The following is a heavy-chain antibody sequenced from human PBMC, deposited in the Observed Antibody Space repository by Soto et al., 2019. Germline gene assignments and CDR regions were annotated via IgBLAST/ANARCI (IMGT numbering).Heavy chain of an antibody. V-gene: IGHV3-30-3*01. CDR3: ARGVSTITESDY. Sequence: PGGSLRLSCAASGFTFSSYAMHWVRQAPGKGLEWVAVISYDGSNKYYADSVKGRFIISRDNSKNTLHLQMNSLRAEDTAMYYCARGVSTITESDYWGQGTLVTVSS. J-gene: IGHJ4*02. CDR1: GFTFSSYA. D-gene: IGHD5-12*01. CDR2: ISYDGSNK.